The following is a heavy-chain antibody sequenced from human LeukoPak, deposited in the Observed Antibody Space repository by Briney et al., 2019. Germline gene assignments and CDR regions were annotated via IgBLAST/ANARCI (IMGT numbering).Heavy chain of an antibody. D-gene: IGHD6-13*01. Sequence: SETLSLTCTVSDGSISSYYWSWIRQPPGKGLEWIGYIYYSGSTNYNPSLKSRVTISVDTSKNQFSLKLSSVTAADTAVYYCARASAHGSSWYFDIWGQGTMVTVSS. CDR1: DGSISSYY. J-gene: IGHJ3*02. CDR3: ARASAHGSSWYFDI. CDR2: IYYSGST. V-gene: IGHV4-59*01.